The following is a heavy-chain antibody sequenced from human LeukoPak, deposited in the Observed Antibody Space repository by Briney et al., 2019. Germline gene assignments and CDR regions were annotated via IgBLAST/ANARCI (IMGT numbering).Heavy chain of an antibody. J-gene: IGHJ4*02. V-gene: IGHV1-69*13. Sequence: ASVKVSCKASGGTFSSYAISWVRQAPGQGLEWMGGIIPIFGTANYAQKFQGRVTITADESTSTAYMELSSLRSEDTAVYYCARWVRFLGEENYFDYWGQGTLVTVSS. CDR3: ARWVRFLGEENYFDY. D-gene: IGHD3-3*01. CDR1: GGTFSSYA. CDR2: IIPIFGTA.